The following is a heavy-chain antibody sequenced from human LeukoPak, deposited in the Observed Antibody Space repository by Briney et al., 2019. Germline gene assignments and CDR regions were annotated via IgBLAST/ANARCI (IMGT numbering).Heavy chain of an antibody. Sequence: VGSLRLSCAASGFTFSRYAMSWVRQAPGKGLEWVSGTSGSGGSTYYAGSVKGRFTISRDTSKNTLYLQMNRLRVEDTAVYYCEKNGGSQCYSHLDSWGQGTLVTVSS. V-gene: IGHV3-23*01. D-gene: IGHD2-15*01. CDR2: TSGSGGST. CDR3: EKNGGSQCYSHLDS. CDR1: GFTFSRYA. J-gene: IGHJ4*02.